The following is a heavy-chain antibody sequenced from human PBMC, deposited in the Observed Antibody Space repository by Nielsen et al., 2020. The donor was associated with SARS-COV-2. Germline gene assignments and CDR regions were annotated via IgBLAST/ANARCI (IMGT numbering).Heavy chain of an antibody. CDR1: GFTFSGSA. J-gene: IGHJ5*02. Sequence: GGSLRLSCAASGFTFSGSAMHWVRQASGKGLEWVGRIRSKANSYATAYAASVKGRFTISRDDSKNTAYLQMNSLKTEDTAVYYCARAASLNYYDSSGYGTWGQGTLVTVSS. D-gene: IGHD3-22*01. CDR3: ARAASLNYYDSSGYGT. CDR2: IRSKANSYAT. V-gene: IGHV3-73*01.